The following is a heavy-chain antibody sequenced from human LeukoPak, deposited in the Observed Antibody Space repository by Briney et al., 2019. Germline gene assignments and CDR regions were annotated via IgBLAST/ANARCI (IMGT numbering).Heavy chain of an antibody. V-gene: IGHV3-23*01. J-gene: IGHJ6*03. Sequence: PGGSLRLSCAASGFTFSTYSMNWVRQAPGKVLEWVSAISGSGGSTYYADSVKGRFTISRDNSKNTLFLQMNSLRAEDTAVYYCAKRRGLELLYYYYMDVWGKGTTVTVSS. CDR1: GFTFSTYS. CDR2: ISGSGGST. D-gene: IGHD1-7*01. CDR3: AKRRGLELLYYYYMDV.